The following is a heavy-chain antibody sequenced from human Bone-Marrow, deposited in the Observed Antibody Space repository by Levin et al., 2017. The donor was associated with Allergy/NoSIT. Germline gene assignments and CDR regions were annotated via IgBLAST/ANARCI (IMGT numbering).Heavy chain of an antibody. Sequence: SETLSLTCTVSGASISSYYWSWIRQPPGKGLEWIGYIFYRGTSKCNPSLKSRATISIDTSKNQFSLTLTSVTAADTAVYFCATSGESTGDYYRIFEHWGQGTVVTVSS. V-gene: IGHV4-59*12. D-gene: IGHD3-22*01. CDR2: IFYRGTS. CDR1: GASISSYY. J-gene: IGHJ4*02. CDR3: ATSGESTGDYYRIFEH.